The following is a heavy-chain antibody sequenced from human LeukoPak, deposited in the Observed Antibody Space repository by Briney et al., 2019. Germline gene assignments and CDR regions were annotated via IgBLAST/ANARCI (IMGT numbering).Heavy chain of an antibody. CDR3: AKIPPGYCSAGSCYLDY. CDR1: GFTFSSYA. D-gene: IGHD2-15*01. Sequence: GGSLRLSCAASGFTFSSYAMSWVRQAPGKGLEWVSAISGSGGSTYYADSVKGRFTISRDNSKNTLYLQMNSLRAEDTAVYYCAKIPPGYCSAGSCYLDYWGQGTLVTVSS. V-gene: IGHV3-23*01. CDR2: ISGSGGST. J-gene: IGHJ4*02.